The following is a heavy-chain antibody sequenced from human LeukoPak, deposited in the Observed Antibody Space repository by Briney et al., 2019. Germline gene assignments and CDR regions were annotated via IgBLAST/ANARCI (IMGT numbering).Heavy chain of an antibody. CDR1: GGSINNYY. CDR2: IYYSGSS. J-gene: IGHJ6*02. V-gene: IGHV4-59*12. D-gene: IGHD2-15*01. CDR3: ARSEGGYCSGGSCYSMYYGMDV. Sequence: ETLSLTCSVSGGSINNYYWSWIRQPPGRGLEWIGYIYYSGSSNYNPSLKSRVTMSVDASENQFSLKLSSVTAADTAVYYCARSEGGYCSGGSCYSMYYGMDVWGRGTTVTVSS.